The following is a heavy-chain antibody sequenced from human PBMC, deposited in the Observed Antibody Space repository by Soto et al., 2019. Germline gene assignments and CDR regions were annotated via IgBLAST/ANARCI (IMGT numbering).Heavy chain of an antibody. CDR1: GFTFNSYT. CDR3: ARGRGLAARPQHLDH. Sequence: GGSLRLSCAASGFTFNSYTMAWVRQTPGKGLEWVAVISYDGKEKYYADSAEGRFTISRESSGVTLYLQMSSLRVEDTAVYYCARGRGLAARPQHLDHWGQGTLVTVSS. D-gene: IGHD6-6*01. J-gene: IGHJ4*02. CDR2: ISYDGKEK. V-gene: IGHV3-30*04.